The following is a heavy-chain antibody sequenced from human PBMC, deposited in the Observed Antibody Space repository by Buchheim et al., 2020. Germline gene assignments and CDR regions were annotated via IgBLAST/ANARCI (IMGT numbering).Heavy chain of an antibody. J-gene: IGHJ4*02. Sequence: EVQLLESGGGLVQTGGSLRLSCAASGFTFSSYGMSWVRQAPGKGLEWVSVVSGRGAATYYADSVKGRFTISRDNSKDTLYLQMSSLRAEDTAVYYCAKGAVLVSGATRYFDYWGQGTL. CDR3: AKGAVLVSGATRYFDY. CDR1: GFTFSSYG. V-gene: IGHV3-23*01. CDR2: VSGRGAAT. D-gene: IGHD2-2*01.